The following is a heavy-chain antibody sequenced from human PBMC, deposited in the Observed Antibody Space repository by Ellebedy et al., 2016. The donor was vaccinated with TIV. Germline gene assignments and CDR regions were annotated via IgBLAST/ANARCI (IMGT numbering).Heavy chain of an antibody. CDR1: GYTFTSYG. Sequence: AASVKVSCKASGYTFTSYGISWVRQAPGQGLEWMGWISVYNGNTNYAQKLQGRVTITTDTSTSTASMELRSLRSDDTAVYYCARDPRGTTVVLPFDPWGQGTLVTVSS. D-gene: IGHD4-23*01. V-gene: IGHV1-18*01. CDR2: ISVYNGNT. CDR3: ARDPRGTTVVLPFDP. J-gene: IGHJ5*02.